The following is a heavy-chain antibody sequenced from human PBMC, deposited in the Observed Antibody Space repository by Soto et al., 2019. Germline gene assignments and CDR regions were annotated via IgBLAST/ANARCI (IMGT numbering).Heavy chain of an antibody. J-gene: IGHJ4*02. Sequence: EVQLLESGGGLVQPGGSLRLSCAASGFTFSSYAMSWVRQAPGKGLEWVSAISGSGGSTYYADSVKGRFTISRDNSKNTLYLQMNSLRAEDTAVYYCASTRKNSRSWYYFDYWGQGTLVTVSS. CDR1: GFTFSSYA. CDR2: ISGSGGST. V-gene: IGHV3-23*01. D-gene: IGHD6-13*01. CDR3: ASTRKNSRSWYYFDY.